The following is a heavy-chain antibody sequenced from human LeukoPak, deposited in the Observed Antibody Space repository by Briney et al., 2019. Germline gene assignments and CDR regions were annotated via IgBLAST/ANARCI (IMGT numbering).Heavy chain of an antibody. CDR1: GFTIRSHA. Sequence: QPGGSLTLSFAPSGFTIRSHAMTWVRQAPGKGLEWVSAISGSGGSTYYAESVKGRFTISRDNSNNTLYLQMNSLRVEDTAVYYCAKDSRRSGTWGNYWFDPLGQGNLVTVSS. J-gene: IGHJ5*02. CDR2: ISGSGGST. V-gene: IGHV3-23*01. CDR3: AKDSRRSGTWGNYWFDP. D-gene: IGHD1/OR15-1a*01.